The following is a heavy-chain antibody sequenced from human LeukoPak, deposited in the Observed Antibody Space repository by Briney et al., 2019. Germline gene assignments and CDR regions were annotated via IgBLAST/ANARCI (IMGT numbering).Heavy chain of an antibody. V-gene: IGHV4-34*01. Sequence: SETLSLTCTVSGGSISSYYWSWIRQPPGKGLEWIGEINHSGSTNYNPSLKSRVTISVDTSKNQFSLKLSSVTAADTAVYYCARGRPRYGSGTYDYWGQGTLVTVSS. CDR3: ARGRPRYGSGTYDY. J-gene: IGHJ4*02. CDR2: INHSGST. D-gene: IGHD3-10*01. CDR1: GGSISSYY.